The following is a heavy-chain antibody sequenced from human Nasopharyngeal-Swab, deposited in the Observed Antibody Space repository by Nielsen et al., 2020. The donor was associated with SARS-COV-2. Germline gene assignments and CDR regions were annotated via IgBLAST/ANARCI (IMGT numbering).Heavy chain of an antibody. Sequence: SLRLSCAASGFTFDDYAMHGARQAPGKGLEWVSGISWNSGSIGYADSVKGRFTISRDNAKNSLYLQMNSLRAEDTALYYCAKGDGLGATTASFDYWGQGTLVTVSS. D-gene: IGHD5-24*01. J-gene: IGHJ4*02. CDR3: AKGDGLGATTASFDY. V-gene: IGHV3-9*01. CDR1: GFTFDDYA. CDR2: ISWNSGSI.